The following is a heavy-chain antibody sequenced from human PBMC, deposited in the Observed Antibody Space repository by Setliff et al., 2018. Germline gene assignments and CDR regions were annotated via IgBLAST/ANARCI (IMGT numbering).Heavy chain of an antibody. CDR2: MNPNSGNT. Sequence: GASVKVSCKASGYTFTSYDINWVRQATGQGLEWMGWMNPNSGNTGYAQKFAGRVTMTRDTPISTVYMELSLLTSDDTAVYFCARRDGRSGYLGFDLWGHGSLVTVSS. CDR3: ARRDGRSGYLGFDL. CDR1: GYTFTSYD. D-gene: IGHD3-22*01. V-gene: IGHV1-8*02. J-gene: IGHJ4*01.